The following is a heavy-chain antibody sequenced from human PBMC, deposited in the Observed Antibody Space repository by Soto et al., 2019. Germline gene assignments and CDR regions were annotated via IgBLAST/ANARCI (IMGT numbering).Heavy chain of an antibody. CDR3: ARAVAVAAAFDY. CDR1: GYTFTGYA. D-gene: IGHD6-19*01. V-gene: IGHV1-3*05. CDR2: INAGNGNT. J-gene: IGHJ4*02. Sequence: QVQLVQSGAEEKKPGASVKVSCKASGYTFTGYAMHWVRQAPGQRLEWMGWINAGNGNTKYSQQFQGRVTITRDTSASTAYMELSSLRSEDTAVYYCARAVAVAAAFDYWGQGTLVTVSS.